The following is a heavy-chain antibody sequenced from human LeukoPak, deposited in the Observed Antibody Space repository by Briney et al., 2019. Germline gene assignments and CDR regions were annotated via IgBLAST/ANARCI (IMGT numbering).Heavy chain of an antibody. D-gene: IGHD2-8*01. CDR3: ARVFRNGPFDC. J-gene: IGHJ4*02. Sequence: GGSLRLSCEASGFTFDDYGMSWVRQPPGKGLEWVSGINRNGGSTDYADSVEGRFTISRDNAKNSHFLQMSSLRVEDTALYYCARVFRNGPFDCWGQGTLVTVSS. V-gene: IGHV3-20*04. CDR2: INRNGGST. CDR1: GFTFDDYG.